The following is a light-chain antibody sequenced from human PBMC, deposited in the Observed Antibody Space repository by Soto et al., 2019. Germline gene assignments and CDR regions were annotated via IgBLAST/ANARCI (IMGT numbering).Light chain of an antibody. V-gene: IGKV3-11*01. Sequence: EIVLTQSPASLSLSPGERATLSCRASQSVDSYLVWYQQKPGQAPRLLISGASNRATGIPARFSGSGSGTDFTLTINSLEPDDFAGDYCQQRNNWPITFGQGTRLEI. CDR2: GAS. CDR3: QQRNNWPIT. CDR1: QSVDSY. J-gene: IGKJ5*01.